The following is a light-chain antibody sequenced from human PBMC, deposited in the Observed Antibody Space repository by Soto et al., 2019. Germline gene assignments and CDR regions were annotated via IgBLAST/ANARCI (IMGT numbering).Light chain of an antibody. V-gene: IGKV4-1*01. CDR3: QQYYSLPYT. CDR2: WAS. Sequence: DTVMTQSPDSLAVSLGERATINCKSSQSVSYSSNHKNHLAWYQQKVGQPPKLLIYWASTRESGVPDRFSGSGSGTDFTLTISSLQAEDVAVYYCQQYYSLPYTFGQGTKLEIK. J-gene: IGKJ2*01. CDR1: QSVSYSSNHKNH.